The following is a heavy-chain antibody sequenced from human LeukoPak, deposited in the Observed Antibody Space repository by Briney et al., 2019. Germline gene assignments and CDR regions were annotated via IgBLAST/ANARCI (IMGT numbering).Heavy chain of an antibody. CDR3: ARDHYSGGMGV. CDR1: GFTFSDYY. CDR2: ISSGSSFT. J-gene: IGHJ6*02. D-gene: IGHD2-15*01. V-gene: IGHV3-11*06. Sequence: GGSLRLSCAASGFTFSDYYMTWIRQAPGQGLEWVSYISSGSSFTKYADSVKGRFTISRDNAKNSLYLQMNSLSAEDTAVYYCARDHYSGGMGVWGQGTTVTVSS.